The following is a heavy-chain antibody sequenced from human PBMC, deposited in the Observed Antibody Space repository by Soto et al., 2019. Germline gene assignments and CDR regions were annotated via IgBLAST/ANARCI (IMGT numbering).Heavy chain of an antibody. CDR1: GFTFSSYG. V-gene: IGHV3-30*03. CDR2: ISYNGKYE. Sequence: GGSLRLSCAASGFTFSSYGMHWGLQAPCKGLEWVADISYNGKYEYYADSVKGRFTISRDNSKSTLYLQMNSLTPEDTAVYYCATTPGGAAYWGQGTLVPVAS. D-gene: IGHD6-25*01. CDR3: ATTPGGAAY. J-gene: IGHJ4*02.